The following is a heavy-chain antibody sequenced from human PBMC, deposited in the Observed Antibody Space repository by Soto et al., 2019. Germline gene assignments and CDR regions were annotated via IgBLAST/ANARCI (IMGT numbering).Heavy chain of an antibody. J-gene: IGHJ4*02. CDR2: INHSGST. D-gene: IGHD6-13*01. V-gene: IGHV4-34*01. Sequence: SETLSLTCAVYGGSFSGYYWSWIRQPPGKGLEWIGEINHSGSTNYNPSLKSRVTISVDTSKNQFSLKLSSVTAADTAVYYCARYGPIAAAGRAFDYWGQGTLVTVSS. CDR3: ARYGPIAAAGRAFDY. CDR1: GGSFSGYY.